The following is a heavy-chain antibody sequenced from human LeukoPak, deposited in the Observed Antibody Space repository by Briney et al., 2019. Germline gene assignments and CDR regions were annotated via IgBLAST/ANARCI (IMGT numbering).Heavy chain of an antibody. V-gene: IGHV3-66*01. CDR1: GFTVSSNY. Sequence: GGSLRLSCAASGFTVSSNYMSWVRQAPGKGLEWVSVIYSGGSTYYADSVKGRFTISRDNSKNTLYLQMNSLRAEDTAVYYFARDLGLRGFQHWGQGTRVTVSS. J-gene: IGHJ1*01. D-gene: IGHD3-10*01. CDR2: IYSGGST. CDR3: ARDLGLRGFQH.